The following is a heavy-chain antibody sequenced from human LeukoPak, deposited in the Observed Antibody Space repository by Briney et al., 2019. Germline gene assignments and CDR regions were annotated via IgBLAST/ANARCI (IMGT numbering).Heavy chain of an antibody. Sequence: PSETLSLTCTVSGGSISSYYWSWIRQPPGKGLEWIGYIYYSGSTNYNPSRKSRVTMSVDTSKSQLSLKLSSVTPADTAVYYCARDGSGWYKFDYWGQGTLVTVSS. V-gene: IGHV4-59*01. J-gene: IGHJ4*02. CDR3: ARDGSGWYKFDY. CDR2: IYYSGST. CDR1: GGSISSYY. D-gene: IGHD6-19*01.